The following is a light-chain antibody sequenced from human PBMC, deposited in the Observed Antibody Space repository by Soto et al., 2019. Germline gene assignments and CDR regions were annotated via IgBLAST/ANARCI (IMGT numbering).Light chain of an antibody. CDR3: QQYSSYQT. V-gene: IGKV3D-15*01. J-gene: IGKJ1*01. CDR1: QSVSSK. CDR2: GAS. Sequence: EIVMTQSPATLSVSPGERAPLSCRASQSVSSKSAWYQQKPGQDPSLLIYGASTRATGIPARCSGSGSGTESTLTISIMKSEDDAFDDCQQYSSYQTFGQGTRVEIK.